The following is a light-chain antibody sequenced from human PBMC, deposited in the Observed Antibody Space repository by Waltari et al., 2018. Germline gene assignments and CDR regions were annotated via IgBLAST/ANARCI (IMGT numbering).Light chain of an antibody. Sequence: QSVLTQPPSASGTPGQSAPIPCSGSIPNIGNHFVSWYQQPPGTAPKLLIYLTHQRPSGVPDRFSASKSGTSASLAISGLRFEDEADYYCATRDEGPTVVFGGGTKLTVL. V-gene: IGLV1-47*01. CDR3: ATRDEGPTVV. CDR2: LTH. J-gene: IGLJ2*01. CDR1: IPNIGNHF.